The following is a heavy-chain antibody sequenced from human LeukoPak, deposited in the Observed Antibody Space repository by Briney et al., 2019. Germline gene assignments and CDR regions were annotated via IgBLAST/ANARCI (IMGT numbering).Heavy chain of an antibody. D-gene: IGHD3-10*01. V-gene: IGHV3-30*02. CDR2: IRYDGSNK. CDR3: AKEVVLLWFGELRGQVDY. J-gene: IGHJ4*02. CDR1: GFTFSSYG. Sequence: PGGSLRLSCAASGFTFSSYGMHWVRQAPGKGLEWVAVIRYDGSNKYYADSVKGRFTISRDNSKNTLYLQMNILRAEDTAVYYCAKEVVLLWFGELRGQVDYWGQGTLVTVSS.